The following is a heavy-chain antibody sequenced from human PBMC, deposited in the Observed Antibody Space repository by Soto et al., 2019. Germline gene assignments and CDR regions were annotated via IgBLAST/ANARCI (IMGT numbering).Heavy chain of an antibody. J-gene: IGHJ6*02. CDR1: GYTFTSYG. CDR2: IIPIFGTA. D-gene: IGHD2-2*01. Sequence: SVKVSCKASGYTFTSYGISWVRQAPGQGLEWMGGIIPIFGTANYAQKFQGRVTITADESTSTAYMELSSLRSEDTAVYYCARVANCSSTSCYYYYGMDVWGQGTTVTVSS. CDR3: ARVANCSSTSCYYYYGMDV. V-gene: IGHV1-69*13.